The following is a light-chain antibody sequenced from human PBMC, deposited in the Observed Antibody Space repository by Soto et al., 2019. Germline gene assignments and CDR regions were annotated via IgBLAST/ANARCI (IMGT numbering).Light chain of an antibody. V-gene: IGLV2-14*01. Sequence: QSALTQPASVSGSPGQSITISCTGTSSDVGGYNYVSWYQQHPGKAPKLMIYEVSNRPSGVSNRFSGSKSGNTASLTISGLQAEDEPDYYCSSYTSSSTPVVFGGGTKLTVL. CDR1: SSDVGGYNY. CDR3: SSYTSSSTPVV. J-gene: IGLJ2*01. CDR2: EVS.